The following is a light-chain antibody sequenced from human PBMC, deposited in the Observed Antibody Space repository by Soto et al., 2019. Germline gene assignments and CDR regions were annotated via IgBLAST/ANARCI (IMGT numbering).Light chain of an antibody. J-gene: IGLJ1*01. Sequence: QSVLTQPPSASGTPGQRVTISCSGSNSNIGDNYVSWFQRLPGTAPKLLIYRNNQRPSGVPDRFSGSKSGTSASLAISGLRSEDEGDYYCASWDDSLSGFDVFGTGTKVTVL. CDR2: RNN. CDR3: ASWDDSLSGFDV. CDR1: NSNIGDNY. V-gene: IGLV1-47*01.